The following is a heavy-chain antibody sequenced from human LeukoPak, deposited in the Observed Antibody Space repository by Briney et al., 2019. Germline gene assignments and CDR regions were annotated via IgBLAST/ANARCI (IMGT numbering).Heavy chain of an antibody. D-gene: IGHD2-2*01. CDR2: IWYDGSNK. Sequence: GRSLRLSCAASGFTFSSYGMHWVRQAPGKGLEWVAVIWYDGSNKYYADSVKGRFTISRDNSKNTLYLQMNSLRAGDTAVCYCAKDSLTSSTSITGIDYWGQGTLVTVSS. CDR1: GFTFSSYG. CDR3: AKDSLTSSTSITGIDY. V-gene: IGHV3-33*06. J-gene: IGHJ4*02.